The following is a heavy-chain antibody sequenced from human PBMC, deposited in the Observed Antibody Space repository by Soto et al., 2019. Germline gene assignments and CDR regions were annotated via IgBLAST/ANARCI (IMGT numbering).Heavy chain of an antibody. Sequence: ASVKVSCKASGYTFTGYYMHWVRQAPGQGLEWMGWINPNSGGTNYAQKFQGWVTISRDNAKNSLYLQMNSLRDEDTAVYYCARASGDVWGQGTTVTVSS. CDR3: ARASGDV. J-gene: IGHJ6*02. CDR1: GYTFTGYY. V-gene: IGHV1-2*04. CDR2: INPNSGGT.